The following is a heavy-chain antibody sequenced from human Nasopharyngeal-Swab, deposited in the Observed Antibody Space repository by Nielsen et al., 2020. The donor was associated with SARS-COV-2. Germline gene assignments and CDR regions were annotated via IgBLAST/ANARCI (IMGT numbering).Heavy chain of an antibody. CDR2: IAHDASNE. J-gene: IGHJ4*02. CDR3: ARDAPAHYGAFY. V-gene: IGHV3-30*02. D-gene: IGHD4-17*01. Sequence: GESLKISCTASTFPFSAYAMHWVRQAPGKGLEWVAFIAHDASNEYYGDSVKGRFSISRDSSKNTLYLQMDSLRGEDTAVYYCARDAPAHYGAFYWGRGTLVTVSS. CDR1: TFPFSAYA.